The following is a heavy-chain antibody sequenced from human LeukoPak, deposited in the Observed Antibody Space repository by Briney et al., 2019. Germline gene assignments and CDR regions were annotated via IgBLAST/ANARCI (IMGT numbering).Heavy chain of an antibody. CDR1: GFTFDDYA. CDR2: ISWDGGST. CDR3: AKDMARYSSSLYMDV. D-gene: IGHD6-13*01. J-gene: IGHJ6*04. V-gene: IGHV3-43D*04. Sequence: GGSLRLSCAASGFTFDDYAMHWVRQAPGQGLEWVSLISWDGGSTYYADSVKGRFTISRDNSKNSLSLQMNSLRAEDTAFYYCAKDMARYSSSLYMDVWGKGTTVTVSS.